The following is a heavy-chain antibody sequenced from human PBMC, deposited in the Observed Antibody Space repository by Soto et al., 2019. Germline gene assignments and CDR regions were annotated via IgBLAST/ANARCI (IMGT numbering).Heavy chain of an antibody. V-gene: IGHV4-31*03. CDR3: ARERTWGGFYGMDV. D-gene: IGHD3-16*01. Sequence: QVQLQESGPGLVKPSATLSLTCSVSGGSISSGGYYWSWIRQHAGKGLEWIGYISYSGSTYYNPSLKSRVSISVDTSKNQFSLKLSSVTAADTAMYYCARERTWGGFYGMDVWGQGTTVTVSS. J-gene: IGHJ6*02. CDR1: GGSISSGGYY. CDR2: ISYSGST.